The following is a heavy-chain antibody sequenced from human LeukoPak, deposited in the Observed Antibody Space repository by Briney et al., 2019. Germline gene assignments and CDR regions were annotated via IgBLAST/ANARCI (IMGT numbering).Heavy chain of an antibody. V-gene: IGHV4-34*01. CDR1: CGSSSSNY. Sequence: SATLSLTWAVYCGSSSSNYWRWIRQPRGNGLEWIGEINHSGSTNYNPSLKGRVTISVDTSKNQLSLKLSSVTAADTAVYYCARGPIFIRVREVITYFDYWGQGTLVTVSS. D-gene: IGHD3-10*01. CDR3: ARGPIFIRVREVITYFDY. J-gene: IGHJ4*02. CDR2: INHSGST.